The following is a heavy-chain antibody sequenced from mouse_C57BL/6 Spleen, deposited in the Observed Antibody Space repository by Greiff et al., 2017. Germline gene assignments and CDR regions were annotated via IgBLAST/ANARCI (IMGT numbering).Heavy chain of an antibody. V-gene: IGHV5-17*01. CDR1: GFTFSDYG. CDR2: ISSGSSTI. D-gene: IGHD4-1*01. CDR3: ARRLALDY. J-gene: IGHJ2*01. Sequence: EVKVVESGGGLVKPGGSLKLSCAASGFTFSDYGMHWVRQAPEKGLEWVAYISSGSSTIYYADTVKGRFTISRDNAKNTLFLHMTSLRSEDTAMYYCARRLALDYWGQGTTLTVSS.